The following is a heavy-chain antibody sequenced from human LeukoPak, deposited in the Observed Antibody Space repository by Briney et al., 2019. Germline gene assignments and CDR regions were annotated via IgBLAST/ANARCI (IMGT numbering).Heavy chain of an antibody. CDR1: GFTFSSYS. CDR3: ARDSAGTTFY. Sequence: GGSLRLSCAASGFTFSSYSMSWVRQAPGKGLEWVSSISSSSSYIYYADSVKGRFTISRDNAKNSLYLQMNSLRAEDTAVYYCARDSAGTTFYWGQGTLVTVSS. D-gene: IGHD1-7*01. CDR2: ISSSSSYI. J-gene: IGHJ4*02. V-gene: IGHV3-21*01.